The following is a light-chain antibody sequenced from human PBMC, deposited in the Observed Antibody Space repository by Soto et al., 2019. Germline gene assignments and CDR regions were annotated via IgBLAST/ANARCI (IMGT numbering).Light chain of an antibody. J-gene: IGLJ1*01. CDR1: SSDVGGYNY. CDR3: SSYAGSINFYV. Sequence: QSVLTQPASVSGSPGQSITIPCTGTSSDVGGYNYVSWYQQHPGRAPKLVIYKVSDRPSGVSSRFSASKSGNTASLTISGLQAEDEADYYCSSYAGSINFYVFGTGTKVTVL. CDR2: KVS. V-gene: IGLV2-14*01.